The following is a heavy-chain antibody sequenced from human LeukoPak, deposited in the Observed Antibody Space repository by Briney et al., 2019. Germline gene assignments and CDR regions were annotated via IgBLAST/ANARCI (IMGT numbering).Heavy chain of an antibody. CDR2: INTNTGNP. V-gene: IGHV7-4-1*01. CDR1: GYTFTSYA. Sequence: GASVKVSCKASGYTFTSYAMNWVRQAPGQGLEWMGWINTNTGNPTYAQGFTGRFVFSLDTSVSTAYLQIGSLKAEDTAVYYCAREVKYDFWSGYPSGNAFDIWGQGTMVTVSS. J-gene: IGHJ3*02. CDR3: AREVKYDFWSGYPSGNAFDI. D-gene: IGHD3-3*01.